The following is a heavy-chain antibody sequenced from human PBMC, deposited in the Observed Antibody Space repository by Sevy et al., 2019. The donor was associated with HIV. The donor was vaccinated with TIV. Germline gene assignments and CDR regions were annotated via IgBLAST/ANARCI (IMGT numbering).Heavy chain of an antibody. J-gene: IGHJ4*02. V-gene: IGHV1-2*02. Sequence: ASVKVSCKASGYTFTEYYVHWLRQAPGQGLEWMGWINPQTGGTYFAKKFQDRVTLTTATSINADYMELSGLKFDDTAVFYCARMGDYFDTSVYYPLKYWGLGTLVTVSS. D-gene: IGHD3-22*01. CDR3: ARMGDYFDTSVYYPLKY. CDR2: INPQTGGT. CDR1: GYTFTEYY.